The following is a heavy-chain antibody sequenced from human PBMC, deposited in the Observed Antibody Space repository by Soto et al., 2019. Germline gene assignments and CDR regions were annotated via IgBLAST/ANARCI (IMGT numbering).Heavy chain of an antibody. CDR1: GFSLTTRGVG. Sequence: QITLKESGPTLVKPTQTLTLTCTFSGFSLTTRGVGVGWIRQPPGKALECLALIYWDDDKRCSPSLQSRLSITKDTSKHQVVLTMTNVDPVDTATYYCAHIPNYYQYDWFDPWGQGTLVSVSS. V-gene: IGHV2-5*02. CDR2: IYWDDDK. CDR3: AHIPNYYQYDWFDP. J-gene: IGHJ5*02. D-gene: IGHD3-16*01.